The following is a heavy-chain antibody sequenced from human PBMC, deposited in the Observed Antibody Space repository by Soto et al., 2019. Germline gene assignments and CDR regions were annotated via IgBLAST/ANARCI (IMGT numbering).Heavy chain of an antibody. CDR3: ARDQEQWLVLNAFDI. J-gene: IGHJ3*02. CDR1: GDSVSSNSAG. V-gene: IGHV6-1*01. Sequence: SQTLSLTCDISGDSVSSNSAGWNWIRQTPSRGLEWLGRTYYKSKWYYTYAASVKSRITVSPDTSKNQFSLQLNSVTPEDTAVYYCARDQEQWLVLNAFDIWGQGTMVNVSS. D-gene: IGHD6-19*01. CDR2: TYYKSKWYY.